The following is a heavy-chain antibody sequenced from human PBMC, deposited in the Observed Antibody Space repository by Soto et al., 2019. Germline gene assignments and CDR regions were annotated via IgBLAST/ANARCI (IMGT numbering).Heavy chain of an antibody. Sequence: SVKVSCKSSGGTFSTYAISWVRQAPGQGLEWMGGIIPIFGTANYAQKFQGRVTITADESTSTAYMELSSLRSEDTAVYYCARAAAKYYDILTGYPGPRNWFDPWGQGTLVTVSS. D-gene: IGHD3-9*01. CDR2: IIPIFGTA. CDR1: GGTFSTYA. V-gene: IGHV1-69*13. CDR3: ARAAAKYYDILTGYPGPRNWFDP. J-gene: IGHJ5*02.